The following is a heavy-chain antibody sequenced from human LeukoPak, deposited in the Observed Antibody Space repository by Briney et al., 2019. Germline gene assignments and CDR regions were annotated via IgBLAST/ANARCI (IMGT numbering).Heavy chain of an antibody. D-gene: IGHD3-16*02. J-gene: IGHJ4*02. Sequence: SETLSLTCPVSGGSISSSSYYWGWIRQPPGKGLEWIGCIYYSGSTYYNPSLKSRVTISIDTSKNQFSLKLSSVTAADTAVYYCARGVWGSYRIDYWGQGTLVTVSS. V-gene: IGHV4-39*07. CDR1: GGSISSSSYY. CDR3: ARGVWGSYRIDY. CDR2: IYYSGST.